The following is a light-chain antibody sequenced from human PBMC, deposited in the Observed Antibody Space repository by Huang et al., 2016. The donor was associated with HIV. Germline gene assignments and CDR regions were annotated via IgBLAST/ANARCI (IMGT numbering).Light chain of an antibody. CDR2: GAS. CDR1: QSISNY. V-gene: IGKV1-39*01. CDR3: QQNYGSPFT. J-gene: IGKJ4*01. Sequence: DIQMTQSPSSLSASVGDRVNITCRAGQSISNYLSWYQQRPEKAPKLLVYGASRLQSGVPSRFSGSGSGTDFTLTISSLLPEDFATYYCQQNYGSPFTFGGGTKVDIK.